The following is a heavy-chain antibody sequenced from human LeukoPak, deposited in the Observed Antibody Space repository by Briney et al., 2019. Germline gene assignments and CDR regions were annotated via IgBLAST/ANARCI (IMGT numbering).Heavy chain of an antibody. V-gene: IGHV4-34*01. CDR1: GGSFSSYY. Sequence: SETLSLTCAVYGGSFSSYYWNWIRQTPGKGLEWIGEISHSGSTNYNPSLKSRVTISVDRSKNQFSLKLNSVTAADTAVYYCARDRETYGDYPKDAFDIWGQGTMVTVSS. CDR2: ISHSGST. J-gene: IGHJ3*02. CDR3: ARDRETYGDYPKDAFDI. D-gene: IGHD4-17*01.